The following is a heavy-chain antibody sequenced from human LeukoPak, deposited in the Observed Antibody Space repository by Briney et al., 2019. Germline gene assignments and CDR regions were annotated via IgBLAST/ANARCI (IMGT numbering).Heavy chain of an antibody. V-gene: IGHV1-18*01. CDR3: ARGGWWELPHLVYYYYGMDV. D-gene: IGHD1-26*01. CDR1: GYTFTSYG. Sequence: GASVKVSCKASGYTFTSYGISWVRQAPGQGLEWMGWISAYNGNTNYAQKLQGRVTMTTDTSTSTAYMELRSLRSDDTAVYYCARGGWWELPHLVYYYYGMDVWGQGTTVTVSS. J-gene: IGHJ6*02. CDR2: ISAYNGNT.